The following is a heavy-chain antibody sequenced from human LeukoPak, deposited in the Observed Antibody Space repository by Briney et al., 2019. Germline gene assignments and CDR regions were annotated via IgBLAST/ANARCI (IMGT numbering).Heavy chain of an antibody. CDR2: IIPIFGTA. CDR1: GGTFSSYA. J-gene: IGHJ6*03. CDR3: ARARFAMSIPYYYYMDV. Sequence: SVKVSCKASGGTFSSYAISWVRQAPGQGLEWMRGIIPIFGTANYAQKFQGRVTITTDESTSTAYMELSSLRSEDTAVYYCARARFAMSIPYYYYMDVWGKGTTVTVSS. D-gene: IGHD2-2*01. V-gene: IGHV1-69*05.